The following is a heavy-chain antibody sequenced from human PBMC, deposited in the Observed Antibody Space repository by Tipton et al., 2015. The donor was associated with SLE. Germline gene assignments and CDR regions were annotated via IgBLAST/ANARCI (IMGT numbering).Heavy chain of an antibody. D-gene: IGHD4-11*01. Sequence: TLSLTCTVSGGSISSYYWSWIRQPPGKGLEWIGYIYYSGSTNYNPSLKSRVTISVDTSKNQFSLKLSSVTAADAAGYYCARWAGPTVNFDDWGQGTRVTVSS. CDR1: GGSISSYY. V-gene: IGHV4-59*01. CDR3: ARWAGPTVNFDD. J-gene: IGHJ4*02. CDR2: IYYSGST.